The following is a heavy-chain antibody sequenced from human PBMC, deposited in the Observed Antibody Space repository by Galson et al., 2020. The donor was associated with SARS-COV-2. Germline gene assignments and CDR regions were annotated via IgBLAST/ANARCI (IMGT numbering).Heavy chain of an antibody. J-gene: IGHJ4*02. D-gene: IGHD1-26*01. CDR3: ARVVGTTPLYYFDY. V-gene: IGHV4-38-2*02. CDR2: LYHSGST. CDR1: GYSISSGYF. Sequence: SETLSLTCTVSGYSISSGYFWGWIRQPPGKGLEWIGSLYHSGSTFYNPSLKSRVTISVDTSKNQFSLKLSSVTAADTAMYYCARVVGTTPLYYFDYWGLGTLVTVSS.